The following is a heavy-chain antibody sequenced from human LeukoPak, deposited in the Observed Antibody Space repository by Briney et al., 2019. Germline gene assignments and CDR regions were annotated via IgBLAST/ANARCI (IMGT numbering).Heavy chain of an antibody. Sequence: KTSETLSLTCTVSGASISTSSYYWGWIRQPPGKGLEWIGSISYSGSTYYNPSLKSRVTIFVDTSKNQFSLKLSSVTAADTALYYCARRITGTTSDSFDYWGQGTLVTVSS. CDR3: ARRITGTTSDSFDY. D-gene: IGHD1-20*01. V-gene: IGHV4-39*01. CDR2: ISYSGST. J-gene: IGHJ4*02. CDR1: GASISTSSYY.